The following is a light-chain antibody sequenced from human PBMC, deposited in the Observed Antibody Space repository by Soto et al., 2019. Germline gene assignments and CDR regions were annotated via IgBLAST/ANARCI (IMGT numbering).Light chain of an antibody. Sequence: QSALTQPRSVSGSPGQSVTISCTGTSSDVGGYNYVSWYQQHPGKAPKLMIYDVSKRPSGVPDRFSGSKSGNTASLTISGLQADDEADYYCYSYAGSSYVFGTGTKLTVL. CDR2: DVS. J-gene: IGLJ1*01. V-gene: IGLV2-11*01. CDR3: YSYAGSSYV. CDR1: SSDVGGYNY.